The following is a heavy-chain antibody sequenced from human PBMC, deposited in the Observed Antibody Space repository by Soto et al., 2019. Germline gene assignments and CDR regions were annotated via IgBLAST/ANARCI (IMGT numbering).Heavy chain of an antibody. D-gene: IGHD4-17*01. CDR1: GGSISSYY. V-gene: IGHV4-59*01. Sequence: SETLSLTCTVSGGSISSYYWSWIRQPPGKGLEWIGYIYYSGSTNYNPSLKSRVTISVDTSKNQFSLKLSSVTAADTAVYYCARSPYGDYPWYFDYWSQGTLVTVSS. J-gene: IGHJ4*02. CDR2: IYYSGST. CDR3: ARSPYGDYPWYFDY.